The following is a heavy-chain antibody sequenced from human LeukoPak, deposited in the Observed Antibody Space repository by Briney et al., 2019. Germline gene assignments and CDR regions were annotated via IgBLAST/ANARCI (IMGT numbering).Heavy chain of an antibody. Sequence: SETLSLTCTVSGGSISSDYWSWIRQPAGKGLEWIGRIYTSGSTNYNPSLKSRVTMSVDTSKNQFSLKLSSVTAADTAVYYCASLSSSWSTDYWGQGTLVTVSS. V-gene: IGHV4-4*07. CDR2: IYTSGST. CDR1: GGSISSDY. CDR3: ASLSSSWSTDY. J-gene: IGHJ4*02. D-gene: IGHD6-13*01.